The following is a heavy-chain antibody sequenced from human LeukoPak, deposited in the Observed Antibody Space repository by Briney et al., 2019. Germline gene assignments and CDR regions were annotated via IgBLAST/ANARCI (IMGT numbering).Heavy chain of an antibody. CDR3: ARLKGEFDY. CDR2: IDSNTGAT. V-gene: IGHV1-2*06. Sequence: GASVKVSCKATGYTFTDFYLNWVRQAPGQGLQWMGQIDSNTGATNYAQKFQGRVTMTRDKSLNTAFMELSGLTSDDTAVYYCARLKGEFDYWGQGAQVTVSA. D-gene: IGHD1-26*01. CDR1: GYTFTDFY. J-gene: IGHJ4*02.